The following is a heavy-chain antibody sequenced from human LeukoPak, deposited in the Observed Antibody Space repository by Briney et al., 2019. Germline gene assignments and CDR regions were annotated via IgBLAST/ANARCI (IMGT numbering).Heavy chain of an antibody. CDR1: GGSFSGYS. J-gene: IGHJ4*02. V-gene: IGHV4-34*01. Sequence: PSETQSLTCAVYGGSFSGYSWSWIRQPPGKGLEWIGEINHSGSTNYNPSLKSRVTISVDTSKNQFSLKLSSVTAADTAVYYCARGLITTIFGVVIGYFDYWGQGTLVTVSS. D-gene: IGHD3-3*01. CDR3: ARGLITTIFGVVIGYFDY. CDR2: INHSGST.